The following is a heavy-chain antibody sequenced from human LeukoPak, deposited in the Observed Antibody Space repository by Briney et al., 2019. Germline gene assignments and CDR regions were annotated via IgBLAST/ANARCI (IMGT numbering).Heavy chain of an antibody. J-gene: IGHJ5*02. V-gene: IGHV3-48*04. Sequence: PGGSLRLSWAASGFTFSSYSMNWVRQAPGKGLEWVSYISSSSSTIYYADSVKGRFTISRDNAKNSLYLQMNSLRAEHTAVYYCARDLGYCSSTSCYRWFDPWGQGTLVTVSS. CDR2: ISSSSSTI. D-gene: IGHD2-2*02. CDR1: GFTFSSYS. CDR3: ARDLGYCSSTSCYRWFDP.